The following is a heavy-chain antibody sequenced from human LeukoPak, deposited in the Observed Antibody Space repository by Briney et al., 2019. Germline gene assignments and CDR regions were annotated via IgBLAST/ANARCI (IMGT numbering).Heavy chain of an antibody. Sequence: SETLSLTCTVSGGSISSSSYYWGWIRQPPGKGLEWIGSIYYSGSTYYNPSLKSRVTISVDTSKNQFSLKLSSVTAADTAVYYCARVPHYYDSSGYYSEDAFDIWGQGTMVTVSS. V-gene: IGHV4-39*07. CDR1: GGSISSSSYY. J-gene: IGHJ3*02. D-gene: IGHD3-22*01. CDR2: IYYSGST. CDR3: ARVPHYYDSSGYYSEDAFDI.